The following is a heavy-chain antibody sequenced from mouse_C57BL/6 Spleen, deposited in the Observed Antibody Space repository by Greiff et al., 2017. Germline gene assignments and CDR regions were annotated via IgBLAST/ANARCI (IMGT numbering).Heavy chain of an antibody. CDR3: ARKDYYGSIDWYFEV. CDR2: IYPGDGDT. Sequence: VQVVESGAELVKPGASVKISCKASGYASSSYWMNWVKQRPGKGLERIGQIYPGDGDTNYNGKFKGKATLTADKSSSTAYMQLSSLTSEDSAVYFCARKDYYGSIDWYFEVWGTGTTVTVSS. V-gene: IGHV1-80*01. D-gene: IGHD1-1*01. J-gene: IGHJ1*03. CDR1: GYASSSYW.